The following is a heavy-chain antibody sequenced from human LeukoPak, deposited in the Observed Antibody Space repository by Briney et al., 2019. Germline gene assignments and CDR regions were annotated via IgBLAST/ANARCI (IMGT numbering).Heavy chain of an antibody. CDR1: GFTFSDHY. CDR2: SRAKIDSYTT. J-gene: IGHJ4*02. CDR3: VREYYYDFPQ. Sequence: GGSLRLSCAASGFTFSDHYMDWVGQAPGKWLEWVGRSRAKIDSYTTEYAASVKGRFTISRDESENTLYLHMNSLKTEDTAVYYCVREYYYDFPQWGQGTLVTVSS. V-gene: IGHV3-72*01. D-gene: IGHD3-3*01.